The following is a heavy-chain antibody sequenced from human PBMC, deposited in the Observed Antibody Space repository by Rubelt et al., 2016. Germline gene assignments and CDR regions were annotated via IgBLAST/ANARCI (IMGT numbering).Heavy chain of an antibody. Sequence: QLQLQESGPGLVKPSETLSLTCIVSGGSISRSRYYWGWIRQPPGNGLEWIGGIYYSGSTYYNPSLKSRVTISVDTSKNQFPLKLGVVTAPDTAVYYGVRTGRVGRVVDYWGQGTLVPVSS. CDR2: IYYSGST. D-gene: IGHD1-26*01. V-gene: IGHV4-39*01. CDR1: GGSISRSRYY. J-gene: IGHJ4*02. CDR3: VRTGRVGRVVDY.